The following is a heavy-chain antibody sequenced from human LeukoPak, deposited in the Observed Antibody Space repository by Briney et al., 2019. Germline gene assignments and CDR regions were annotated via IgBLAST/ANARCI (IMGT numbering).Heavy chain of an antibody. V-gene: IGHV1-69*04. Sequence: SVKVSCKASGGTFSSYAISWVRQAPGQGLEWMGRITPILGIANYAQKFQGRVTITADKSTSTAYMELSSLRSEDTAVYYCARGLRAPTDYWGQGTLVTVSS. CDR1: GGTFSSYA. CDR3: ARGLRAPTDY. J-gene: IGHJ4*02. CDR2: ITPILGIA. D-gene: IGHD3-10*01.